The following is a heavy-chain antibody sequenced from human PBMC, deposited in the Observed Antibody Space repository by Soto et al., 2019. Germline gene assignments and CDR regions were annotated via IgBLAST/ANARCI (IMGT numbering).Heavy chain of an antibody. Sequence: ASVKVSCKVSGYTFTSYDINWVRQATGQGLEWMGWMNPNSGNTGYAQKFQGRVTMTRNTSISTAYMELSSLRSEDTAVYYCARGRTGYDFWSGYYYYYYGMDVWGQGTTGTISS. J-gene: IGHJ6*01. D-gene: IGHD3-3*01. CDR1: GYTFTSYD. V-gene: IGHV1-8*01. CDR3: ARGRTGYDFWSGYYYYYYGMDV. CDR2: MNPNSGNT.